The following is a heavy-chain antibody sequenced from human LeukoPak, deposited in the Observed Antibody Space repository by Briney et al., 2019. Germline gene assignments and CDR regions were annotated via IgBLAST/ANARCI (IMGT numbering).Heavy chain of an antibody. CDR1: GFPFSNAW. J-gene: IGHJ4*02. CDR3: AIDVIRGWPDPLPYYCDY. CDR2: IKSKGDGGAT. Sequence: GGSLRLSCAASGFPFSNAWMSWFRQAPGKGLEWVGRIKSKGDGGATDYSAAVIDRFTISRDDSKNTLNLHMSRLKTEDTAVYFCAIDVIRGWPDPLPYYCDYWGQGTLVTVSS. D-gene: IGHD3-16*02. V-gene: IGHV3-15*01.